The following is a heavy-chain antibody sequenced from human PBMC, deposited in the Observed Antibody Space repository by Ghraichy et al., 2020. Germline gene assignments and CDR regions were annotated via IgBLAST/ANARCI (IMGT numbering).Heavy chain of an antibody. D-gene: IGHD3-10*01. CDR3: ARDRAFKCFDF. J-gene: IGHJ4*02. V-gene: IGHV3-7*03. CDR2: IRPDGSET. CDR1: GFNFTSSW. Sequence: GGSLRLSCAASGFNFTSSWMNWVRQAPGKGLAWVAGIRPDGSETWHVDSVTGRFYISRDNARNSLYLEMNSLRAEDTAFYYCARDRAFKCFDFWGQGALVTVSS.